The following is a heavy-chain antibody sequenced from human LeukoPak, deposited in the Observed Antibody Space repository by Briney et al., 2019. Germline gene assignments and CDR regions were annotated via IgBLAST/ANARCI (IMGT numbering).Heavy chain of an antibody. CDR1: GFTLGDYA. Sequence: PGGSLRLSCTGSGFTLGDYAMSWVRQAPGKGLGWVGFIRSKTYGGTTEYAASVKGRFTISRDESKSIAYLQMNSLKSEDTAVYYCTGSGTIIYYYMDVWGKGTTVTISS. V-gene: IGHV3-49*04. J-gene: IGHJ6*03. D-gene: IGHD2-8*01. CDR2: IRSKTYGGTT. CDR3: TGSGTIIYYYMDV.